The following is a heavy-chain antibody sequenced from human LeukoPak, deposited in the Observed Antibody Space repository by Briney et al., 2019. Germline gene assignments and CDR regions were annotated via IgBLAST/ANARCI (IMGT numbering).Heavy chain of an antibody. CDR1: GGTFSSYA. Sequence: SVKVSCKASGGTFSSYAISWVRQAPGQWLEWMGGIIPIFGAANYAQKFQGRVTITTDESTSTAYMELSSLRSEDTAVYYCARELRFLEWLLYDYWGQGTLVTVSS. CDR3: ARELRFLEWLLYDY. J-gene: IGHJ4*02. D-gene: IGHD3-3*01. CDR2: IIPIFGAA. V-gene: IGHV1-69*05.